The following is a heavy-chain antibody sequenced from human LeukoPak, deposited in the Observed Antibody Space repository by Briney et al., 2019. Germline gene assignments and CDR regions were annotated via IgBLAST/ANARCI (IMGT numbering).Heavy chain of an antibody. CDR3: ARSSSQGFDYFDY. CDR2: IKRFGSEK. Sequence: GGSLRLSCVASSFSFSDFWMSWVRQRPGKELEWVATIKRFGSEKTYLDSVKGRFTISRDDSKSSLSLQMNNLGADDSGLYYCARSSSQGFDYFDYWGQGALVTVPS. CDR1: SFSFSDFW. D-gene: IGHD3-10*01. J-gene: IGHJ4*02. V-gene: IGHV3-7*01.